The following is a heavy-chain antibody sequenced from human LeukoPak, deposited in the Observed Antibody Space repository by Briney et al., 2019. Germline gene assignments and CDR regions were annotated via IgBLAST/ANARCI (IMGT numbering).Heavy chain of an antibody. Sequence: GGSLRLSCTTSGFTFTNYGINWVRQAPGKGLEWVSAISGSGGSTYYADSVKGRFTISRDNSKNTLYLQMNSLRAEDTAVYYCAKRRGYYPDWGQGTLVTVSS. J-gene: IGHJ4*02. CDR3: AKRRGYYPD. V-gene: IGHV3-23*01. CDR1: GFTFTNYG. D-gene: IGHD3-3*01. CDR2: ISGSGGST.